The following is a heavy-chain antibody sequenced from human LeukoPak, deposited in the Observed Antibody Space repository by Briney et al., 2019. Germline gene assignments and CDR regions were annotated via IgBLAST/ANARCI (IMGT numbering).Heavy chain of an antibody. V-gene: IGHV4-59*01. CDR1: GGSISSYY. CDR2: IYYSGST. Sequence: PSETLSLTCTVSGGSISSYYWSWIRQPPGKGLEWIGHIYYSGSTNYNPSLKSRVTISVDTSKNQFSLKLSSVTAADTAVYYCARDRPPLGGRIDPWGQGTLVTVSS. CDR3: ARDRPPLGGRIDP. D-gene: IGHD2-15*01. J-gene: IGHJ5*02.